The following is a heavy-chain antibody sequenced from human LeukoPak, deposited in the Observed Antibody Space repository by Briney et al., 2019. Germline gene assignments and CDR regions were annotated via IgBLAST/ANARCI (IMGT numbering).Heavy chain of an antibody. D-gene: IGHD6-13*01. CDR3: AKEVSSSWSH. J-gene: IGHJ4*02. Sequence: GGSLRLSCAASGFTFSGYAMSWVRQAPGKGLEWVSGINDISTDRYYADSVRGRFSISRDNSKNTLYLQMNSLGAEDTGVYDCAKEVSSSWSHWGQGALVTVCS. CDR1: GFTFSGYA. CDR2: INDISTDR. V-gene: IGHV3-23*01.